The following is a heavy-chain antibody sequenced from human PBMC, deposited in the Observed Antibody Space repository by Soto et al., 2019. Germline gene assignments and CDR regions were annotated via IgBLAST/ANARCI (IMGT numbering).Heavy chain of an antibody. D-gene: IGHD3-10*01. Sequence: ASVKVSCKASGYTFTSYAMHWVRQDPGQRLEWMGWINAGNGNTKYSQKFQGRVTITRDTSASTAYMELSSLRSEDTAVTYCALLWFGAISSKSYFDYWGQGTLVTVST. V-gene: IGHV1-3*01. CDR1: GYTFTSYA. CDR2: INAGNGNT. CDR3: ALLWFGAISSKSYFDY. J-gene: IGHJ4*02.